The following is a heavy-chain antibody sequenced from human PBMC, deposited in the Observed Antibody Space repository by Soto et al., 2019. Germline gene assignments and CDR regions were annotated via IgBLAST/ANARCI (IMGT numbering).Heavy chain of an antibody. J-gene: IGHJ4*02. CDR2: ISSSSSTI. CDR3: AKDLGIVVVVAATL. V-gene: IGHV3-48*01. CDR1: GFTFSSYS. Sequence: GGSLRLSCAASGFTFSSYSMNWVRQAPGKGLEWVSYISSSSSTIYYADSVKGRFTISRDNSKNALYLQMNSLRAEDTAVYYCAKDLGIVVVVAATLWGQGTLVTVSS. D-gene: IGHD2-15*01.